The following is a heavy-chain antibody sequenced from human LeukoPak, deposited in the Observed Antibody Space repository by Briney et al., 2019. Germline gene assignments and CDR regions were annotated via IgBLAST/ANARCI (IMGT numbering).Heavy chain of an antibody. CDR2: IDSRDNT. Sequence: AGGSLRLSCAASGFTVRNNHMSWARQAPGKGLEWVSVIDSRDNTYHADSVKGRFTISRHTSKNTLYLQMNSLRAEDTAVYYCARESTPLRGAFDPWGPGTLVTVSS. V-gene: IGHV3-53*04. CDR1: GFTVRNNH. J-gene: IGHJ5*02. D-gene: IGHD5-24*01. CDR3: ARESTPLRGAFDP.